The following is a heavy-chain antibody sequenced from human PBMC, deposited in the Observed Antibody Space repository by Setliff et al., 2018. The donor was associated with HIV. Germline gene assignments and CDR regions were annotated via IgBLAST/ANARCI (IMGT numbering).Heavy chain of an antibody. Sequence: GGSLRLSCAASGFSFSRYWMSWVRQAPGKGLEWVASIDHFGSEENYVDSVRGRFTVSRDNTKNSLHLQLDSLRADDTAVYYCARGPPSGTTRRNNWFGPWGQGTLVTVSS. CDR3: ARGPPSGTTRRNNWFGP. J-gene: IGHJ5*02. CDR1: GFSFSRYW. D-gene: IGHD1-1*01. CDR2: IDHFGSEE. V-gene: IGHV3-7*02.